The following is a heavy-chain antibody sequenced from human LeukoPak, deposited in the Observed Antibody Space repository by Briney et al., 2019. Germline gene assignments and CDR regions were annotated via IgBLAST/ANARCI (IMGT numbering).Heavy chain of an antibody. V-gene: IGHV3-23*01. CDR1: GFTLSSYA. CDR2: ISGSGGST. CDR3: ANAKAIYYYYYGMDV. J-gene: IGHJ6*02. Sequence: PGGSLRLSCAASGFTLSSYAMSWVRQAPGKGLEWVSAISGSGGSTYYADSVKGRITISRDNSKNTLYLQMNSLRAEDTAVYYCANAKAIYYYYYGMDVWGQGTTVTVSS.